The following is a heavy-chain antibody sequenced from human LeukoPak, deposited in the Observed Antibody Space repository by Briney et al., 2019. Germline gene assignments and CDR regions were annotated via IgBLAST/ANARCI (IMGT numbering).Heavy chain of an antibody. CDR1: GGSISSSSYY. D-gene: IGHD3-16*01. CDR3: ARESLGGHYFDY. Sequence: PSETLSLTCTVSGGSISSSSYYWGWIRQPPGKGLEWIGCIYYSGSTYYNPSLKSRVVISLDTSKNQFSLKLTSVTAADTAVYYCARESLGGHYFDYWGQGILVTVSS. J-gene: IGHJ4*02. CDR2: IYYSGST. V-gene: IGHV4-39*07.